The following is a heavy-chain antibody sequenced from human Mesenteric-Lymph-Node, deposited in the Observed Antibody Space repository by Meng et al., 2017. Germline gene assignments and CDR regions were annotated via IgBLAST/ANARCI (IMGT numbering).Heavy chain of an antibody. Sequence: VQRGQAGAEVKKPGASGKVSCKASGYTFTSYAMNWVRQAPGQGLEWMGWINTNTGNPTYAQGFTGRFVFSLDTSVSTAYLQINSLRADDTAVYYCARDSPLDGYSLLDYWGQGTLVTVS. V-gene: IGHV7-4-1*02. CDR3: ARDSPLDGYSLLDY. D-gene: IGHD5-24*01. J-gene: IGHJ4*02. CDR1: GYTFTSYA. CDR2: INTNTGNP.